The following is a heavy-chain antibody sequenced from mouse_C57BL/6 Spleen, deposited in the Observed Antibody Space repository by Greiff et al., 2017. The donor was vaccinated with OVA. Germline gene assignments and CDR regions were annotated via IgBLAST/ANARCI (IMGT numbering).Heavy chain of an antibody. Sequence: EVMLVESGGGLVQPGGSLSLSCAASGFTFTDYYMSWVRQPPGKALEWLGFIRNKANGYTTEYSASVKGRFTISRDNSQSILYLQMNALRAEDSATYYCARYRTGTGFAYWGQGTLVTVSA. J-gene: IGHJ3*01. V-gene: IGHV7-3*01. D-gene: IGHD4-1*01. CDR1: GFTFTDYY. CDR2: IRNKANGYTT. CDR3: ARYRTGTGFAY.